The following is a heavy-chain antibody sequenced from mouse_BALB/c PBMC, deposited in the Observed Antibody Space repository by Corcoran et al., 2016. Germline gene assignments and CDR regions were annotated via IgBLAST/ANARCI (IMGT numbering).Heavy chain of an antibody. CDR1: DFNIKDYY. Sequence: EVQLQQSGAELVRPGALVKLSCKASDFNIKDYYMHWVKQRPEQGLEWIGWIDPENGNTIYDPKFQGKASITADTSSNTAYLQLSSLTSEDTAVYYCARGGFAYWGQGTLVTVSA. V-gene: IGHV14-1*02. CDR3: ARGGFAY. CDR2: IDPENGNT. J-gene: IGHJ3*01.